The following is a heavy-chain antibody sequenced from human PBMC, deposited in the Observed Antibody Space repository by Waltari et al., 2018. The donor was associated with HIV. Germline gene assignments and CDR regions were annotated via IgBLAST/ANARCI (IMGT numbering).Heavy chain of an antibody. CDR2: ISSDGFTK. CDR3: ARAFGFSNSGPVGY. V-gene: IGHV3-30*03. Sequence: IQLLQSGGGVVRPGGSLRLSCAASGFPFRRHAMHWVRQAPAKGLEWVAVISSDGFTKYVDSVKGRFTVSRDISKSTLYVQMNNLRPDDTAVYYCARAFGFSNSGPVGYWGQGTLVIVSS. CDR1: GFPFRRHA. J-gene: IGHJ4*02. D-gene: IGHD5-18*01.